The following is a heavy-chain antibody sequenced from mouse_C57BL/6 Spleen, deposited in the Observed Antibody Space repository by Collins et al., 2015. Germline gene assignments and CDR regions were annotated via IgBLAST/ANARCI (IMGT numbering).Heavy chain of an antibody. CDR3: VRFADY. J-gene: IGHJ4*01. CDR1: GYTFSYYW. Sequence: VQLQQSGAELMKPGASVKISCKASGYTFSYYWIEWVKQRPGHGLEWIGEILPGSGNTNYNEKFKGKATFTADTSSNTAYMQLSSLTSEDSAVYYCVRFADYWGQGTSVTVSS. CDR2: ILPGSGNT. V-gene: IGHV1-9*01.